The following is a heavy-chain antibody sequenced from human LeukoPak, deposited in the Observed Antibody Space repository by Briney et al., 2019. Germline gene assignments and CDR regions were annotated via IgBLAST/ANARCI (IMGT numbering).Heavy chain of an antibody. D-gene: IGHD3-10*01. V-gene: IGHV3-30*04. Sequence: PEKSLRLSCVASGFSFSDSVIHWVRQAPGKGLGWVAVISHDVKTTYYADSAKGRFTISRDNSRNTVFLQMNRLRPEDTAVYYCVKEAYYGWGSSPTFYFDYWGQGTRVTVSS. CDR1: GFSFSDSV. CDR2: ISHDVKTT. CDR3: VKEAYYGWGSSPTFYFDY. J-gene: IGHJ4*02.